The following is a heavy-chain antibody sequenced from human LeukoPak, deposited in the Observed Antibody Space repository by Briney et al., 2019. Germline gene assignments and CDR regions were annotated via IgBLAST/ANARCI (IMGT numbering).Heavy chain of an antibody. CDR3: ARHVKYDFWSGYYTPDDAFDI. CDR1: GGSFSGYY. CDR2: INHSGST. D-gene: IGHD3-3*01. Sequence: SETLSLTCAVYGGSFSGYYWSWIRQPPGKGLEWIGEINHSGSTNYNPSLKSRVTISVDTSKNQFSLKLSSVTAADTAVYYCARHVKYDFWSGYYTPDDAFDIWGQGTMVTVSS. V-gene: IGHV4-34*01. J-gene: IGHJ3*02.